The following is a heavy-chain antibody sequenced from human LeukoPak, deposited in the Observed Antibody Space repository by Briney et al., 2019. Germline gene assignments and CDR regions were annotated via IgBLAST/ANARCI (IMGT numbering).Heavy chain of an antibody. Sequence: PGRSLRLSCAASGFSFSTYGMHWVRQAPGKGLEWVSYISSSSSTIYYADSVKGRFTISRDNAKNSLYLQMNSLKSEDTAVYYCGRKIIAARRGLDSWGQGTLVIVSS. CDR2: ISSSSSTI. CDR1: GFSFSTYG. CDR3: GRKIIAARRGLDS. D-gene: IGHD6-6*01. J-gene: IGHJ5*01. V-gene: IGHV3-48*01.